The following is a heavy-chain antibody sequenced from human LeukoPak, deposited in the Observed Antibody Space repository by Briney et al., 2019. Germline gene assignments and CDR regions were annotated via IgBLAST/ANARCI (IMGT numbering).Heavy chain of an antibody. Sequence: SETLSLTCTVSGGSISSNNYYWGWIRQPPGKGLEWIGSIYYSGSTYYNPSLKSRVTISVDTSKNQFSLKLSSVTAADTAVYYCARSDYYDSSGYNDAFDIWGQGTMVTVSS. V-gene: IGHV4-39*01. D-gene: IGHD3-22*01. CDR2: IYYSGST. J-gene: IGHJ3*02. CDR1: GGSISSNNYY. CDR3: ARSDYYDSSGYNDAFDI.